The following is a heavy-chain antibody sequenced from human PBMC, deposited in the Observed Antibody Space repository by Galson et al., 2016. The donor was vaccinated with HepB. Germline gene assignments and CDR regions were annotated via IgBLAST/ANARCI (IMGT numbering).Heavy chain of an antibody. CDR2: ISALHNQI. J-gene: IGHJ5*02. CDR1: GFTFSSYG. D-gene: IGHD3-10*01. CDR3: VTSVRGISTGPFDH. Sequence: SLRLSCAGTGFTFSSYGMRWVRQAPGKGLEWVSVISALHNQIYYADSVRGRFTISRDNSKRRLFLQMSSLRAEDTAMYYCVTSVRGISTGPFDHWGQGTLVVVSS. V-gene: IGHV3-23*01.